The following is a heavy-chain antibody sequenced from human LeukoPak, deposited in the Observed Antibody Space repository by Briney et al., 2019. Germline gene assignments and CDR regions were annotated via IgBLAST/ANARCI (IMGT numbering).Heavy chain of an antibody. Sequence: SETLSLTCTVSGGSISSSSYYWGWIRQPPGKGLEWIGSIYYSGSTYYNPSLKSRVTISVDTSKNQFSLKLSSVTAADTAVYYCARDGYGFNWFDPWGQGNLVTVSS. V-gene: IGHV4-39*07. CDR2: IYYSGST. CDR3: ARDGYGFNWFDP. J-gene: IGHJ5*02. CDR1: GGSISSSSYY. D-gene: IGHD5-18*01.